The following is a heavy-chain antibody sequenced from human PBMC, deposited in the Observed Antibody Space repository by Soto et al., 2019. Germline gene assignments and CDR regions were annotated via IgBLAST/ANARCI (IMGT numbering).Heavy chain of an antibody. J-gene: IGHJ5*02. CDR1: GFTFSSYA. CDR3: ARDGLVLAGPDNWFDP. CDR2: ISYDGSNK. V-gene: IGHV3-30-3*01. Sequence: EGALRLSCAASGFTFSSYAMHWVRQAPGKGLEWVAVISYDGSNKYYADSVKGRFTISRDNSKNTLYLQMNSLRAEDTAVYYCARDGLVLAGPDNWFDPWGQGTLVTVSS. D-gene: IGHD6-13*01.